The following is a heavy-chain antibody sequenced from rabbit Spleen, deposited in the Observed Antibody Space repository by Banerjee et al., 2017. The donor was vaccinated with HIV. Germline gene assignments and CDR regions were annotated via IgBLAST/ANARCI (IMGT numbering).Heavy chain of an antibody. CDR2: IDAGSSGIT. CDR1: GFSFSSRYY. D-gene: IGHD7-1*01. Sequence: QSLEESGGDLVKPGASLTLTCTASGFSFSSRYYMSWVRQAPGKGLEWLACIDAGSSGITYYASWAKGRFTISKTSATTVTLQMTSLTSADTATYFCARDIAGYAGYGDDSLWGQGTLVTVS. CDR3: ARDIAGYAGYGDDSL. J-gene: IGHJ6*01. V-gene: IGHV1S40*01.